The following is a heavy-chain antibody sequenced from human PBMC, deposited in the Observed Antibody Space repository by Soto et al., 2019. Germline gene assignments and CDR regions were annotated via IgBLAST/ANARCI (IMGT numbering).Heavy chain of an antibody. D-gene: IGHD3-16*01. J-gene: IGHJ6*02. CDR2: ISTYNGNT. V-gene: IGHV1-18*01. CDR3: GRIMGYCYGMDV. Sequence: QVQLVQSGAEVRGPGASVQVSCKASGYTFANYLISWVRQAPGQGLEWMGWISTYNGNTNYARKVQGRVTMTTDTATTTAYMELRSLRYDDTAVYYCGRIMGYCYGMDVWGQGTTVTVSS. CDR1: GYTFANYL.